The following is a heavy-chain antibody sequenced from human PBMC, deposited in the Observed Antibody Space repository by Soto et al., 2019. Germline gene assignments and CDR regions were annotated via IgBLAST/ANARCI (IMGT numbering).Heavy chain of an antibody. D-gene: IGHD6-13*01. J-gene: IGHJ3*02. CDR3: AREGQLVPGAAFDI. CDR2: IIPIFGTA. V-gene: IGHV1-69*13. Sequence: GASVKVSCKASGGTFSSYAISWVRQAPGQGLEWMGGIIPIFGTANYAQKFQGRVTITADESTSTAYMELSSLRSEDTAVYYCAREGQLVPGAAFDIWGQGTMVTVSS. CDR1: GGTFSSYA.